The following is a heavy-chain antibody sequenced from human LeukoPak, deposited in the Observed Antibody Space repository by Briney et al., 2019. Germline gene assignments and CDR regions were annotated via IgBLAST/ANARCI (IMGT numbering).Heavy chain of an antibody. CDR3: ARLYSGVTRPFDY. CDR2: IYHSGST. CDR1: AYSLSSGYY. D-gene: IGHD4-23*01. Sequence: SETLSLTCAVSAYSLSSGYYWGWIRQPPGKGLEWIGSIYHSGSTYYNPSLKSRVTISVDTSKNQFSLKLSSVTAADTAVYYCARLYSGVTRPFDYWGQGTLVTVSS. V-gene: IGHV4-38-2*01. J-gene: IGHJ4*02.